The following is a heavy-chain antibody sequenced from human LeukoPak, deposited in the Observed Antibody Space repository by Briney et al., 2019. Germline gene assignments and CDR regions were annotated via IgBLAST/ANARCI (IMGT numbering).Heavy chain of an antibody. V-gene: IGHV4-38-2*02. CDR2: INHSGST. J-gene: IGHJ4*02. D-gene: IGHD4-17*01. CDR3: ARGRSTVTYDY. CDR1: GYSISSGYL. Sequence: ASETLSLTCTVSGYSISSGYLWGWIRQPPGKGLEWIGEINHSGSTNYNPSLKSRVTISVDTSKNQFSLKLSSVTAADTAVYYCARGRSTVTYDYWGQGTLVTVSS.